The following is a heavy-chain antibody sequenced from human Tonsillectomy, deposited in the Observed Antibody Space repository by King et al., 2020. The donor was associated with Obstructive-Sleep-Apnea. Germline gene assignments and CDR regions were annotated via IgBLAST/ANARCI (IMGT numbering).Heavy chain of an antibody. CDR1: GYTFNNYY. CDR2: INIGSGDT. J-gene: IGHJ4*02. CDR3: TRSDTVLVAARKWGDF. V-gene: IGHV1-46*02. Sequence: VQLVESGAEVKKPGASVKVSCKASGYTFNNYYIHWVRQAPGQGLEWVGVINIGSGDTTYAQKFQGRVAIARDTSTTTVYMDLSSLRSEDTAVYYCTRSDTVLVAARKWGDFWGQGTLVTVSS. D-gene: IGHD2-15*01.